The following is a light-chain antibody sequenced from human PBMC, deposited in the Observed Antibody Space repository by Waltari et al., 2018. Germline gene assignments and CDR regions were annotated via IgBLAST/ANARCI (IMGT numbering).Light chain of an antibody. Sequence: QSALTQPASVSGSPGQSITISCPGTSSDVGHYNLVSWYQQYPGKAPKVMIYDDNRRPSGVSDRFSGSKSGNTASLTISGVQAEDEADYYCCSYAGSYTWVFGGGTKLTVL. CDR1: SSDVGHYNL. V-gene: IGLV2-23*01. CDR3: CSYAGSYTWV. J-gene: IGLJ3*02. CDR2: DDN.